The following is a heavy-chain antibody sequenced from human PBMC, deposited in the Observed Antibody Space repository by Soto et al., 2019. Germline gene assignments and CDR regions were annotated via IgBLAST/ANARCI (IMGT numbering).Heavy chain of an antibody. CDR1: GDSVSSGGYY. V-gene: IGHV4-31*03. CDR2: IYDSETT. D-gene: IGHD2-8*01. J-gene: IGHJ3*01. CDR3: ARENFGVIIHDAFDL. Sequence: QVQLQESGPGLVMPSQTLSLTCTVSGDSVSSGGYYWNWIRQHPGRGLEWPGYIYDSETTYYNPSLESRRSISVDASKNQFSLKVTSVTPADTAVYYCARENFGVIIHDAFDLWGQGTMVTVSS.